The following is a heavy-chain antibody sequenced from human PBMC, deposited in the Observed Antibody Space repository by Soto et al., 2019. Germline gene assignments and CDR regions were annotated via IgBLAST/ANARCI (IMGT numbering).Heavy chain of an antibody. J-gene: IGHJ6*02. D-gene: IGHD4-17*01. CDR1: GYSFTAYG. V-gene: IGHV1-3*01. Sequence: ASVKVSCKASGYSFTAYGIHWVRQAPGQRLEWMGWINAAIGDIKFSQKFQGRVTMSRDTSARTAYMDLSRLRSEDTAVYYCARLYGGYFYNYGMDVWGQGTPVTVSS. CDR2: INAAIGDI. CDR3: ARLYGGYFYNYGMDV.